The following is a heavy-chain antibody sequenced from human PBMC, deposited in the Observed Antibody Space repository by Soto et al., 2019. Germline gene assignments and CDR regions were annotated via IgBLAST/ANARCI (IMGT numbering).Heavy chain of an antibody. V-gene: IGHV3-23*01. CDR1: GFTFSSYA. Sequence: PGGSLRLSCAASGFTFSSYAMSWVRQAPGKGLEWVSAISGSGGSTYYADSVKGRFTISRDNSKNTLYLQMNSLRAEDTAVYYCAKYLVRGVIISVEIDYWGQGTLVTVSS. CDR3: AKYLVRGVIISVEIDY. CDR2: ISGSGGST. J-gene: IGHJ4*02. D-gene: IGHD3-10*01.